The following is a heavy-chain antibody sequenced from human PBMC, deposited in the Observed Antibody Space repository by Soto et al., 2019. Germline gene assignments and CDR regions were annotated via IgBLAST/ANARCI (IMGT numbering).Heavy chain of an antibody. Sequence: ASVKVSCKASGYTFTSYDINWVRQATGQGLEWMGWMNPNSGNTGYAQKFQGRVTMTRNTSISTAYVELSSLRSEDTAVYYCARAYYDFWSGSIRTCDYWGQGTLVTVSS. CDR2: MNPNSGNT. J-gene: IGHJ4*02. V-gene: IGHV1-8*01. CDR1: GYTFTSYD. CDR3: ARAYYDFWSGSIRTCDY. D-gene: IGHD3-3*01.